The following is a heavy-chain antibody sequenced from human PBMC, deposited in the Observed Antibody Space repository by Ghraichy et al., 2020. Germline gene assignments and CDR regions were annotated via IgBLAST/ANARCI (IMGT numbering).Heavy chain of an antibody. CDR3: ARDSLTYSGYDLNFDY. J-gene: IGHJ4*02. V-gene: IGHV3-30-3*01. Sequence: GSLRLSCAASGFTFSSYAMHWVRQAPGKGLEWVAVISYDGSNKYYADSVKGRFTISRDNSKNTLYLQMNSLRAEDTAVYYCARDSLTYSGYDLNFDYWGQGTLVTVSS. D-gene: IGHD5-12*01. CDR2: ISYDGSNK. CDR1: GFTFSSYA.